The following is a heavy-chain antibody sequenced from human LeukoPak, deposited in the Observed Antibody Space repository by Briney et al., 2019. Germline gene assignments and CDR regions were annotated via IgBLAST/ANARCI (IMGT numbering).Heavy chain of an antibody. Sequence: GGSLRLSCAASGFTFTTYWVHWVRQAPGKGLVWVSHINSDGSITSYADSVRGRFTISRDNAKNTLYLQMNSLRAEDTAVYYCARDAVDTANAVWGQGTTVTVSS. CDR2: INSDGSIT. CDR3: ARDAVDTANAV. D-gene: IGHD5-18*01. J-gene: IGHJ6*02. V-gene: IGHV3-74*01. CDR1: GFTFTTYW.